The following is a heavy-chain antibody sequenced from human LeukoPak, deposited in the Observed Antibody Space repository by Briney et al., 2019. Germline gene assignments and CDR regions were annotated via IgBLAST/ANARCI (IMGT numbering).Heavy chain of an antibody. J-gene: IGHJ6*03. V-gene: IGHV4-38-2*01. D-gene: IGHD3-22*01. CDR1: GYSISSTYY. Sequence: SETLSLTCAVSGYSISSTYYWGWIRQPPGKGLEWIATIHYSGSTYYNPSLKSRVTISIDTSKNQFSLKLSSVTAADTAVYYCARGPVLKNSSGYYRYYYYVDVWGKGTTVTVSS. CDR3: ARGPVLKNSSGYYRYYYYVDV. CDR2: IHYSGST.